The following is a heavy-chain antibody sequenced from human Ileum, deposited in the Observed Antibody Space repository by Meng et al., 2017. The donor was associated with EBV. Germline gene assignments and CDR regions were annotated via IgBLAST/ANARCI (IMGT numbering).Heavy chain of an antibody. V-gene: IGHV4-39*01. CDR1: GCSISSSNYC. CDR3: AMGPDYAKTGY. CDR2: ICYTDYT. Sequence: QLLLPESGPGLVKPSETLSRTCSVSGCSISSSNYCWGWIRQPPGKGLEWIQSICYTDYTYYNPSLKSRVTISADKSKNQFSLRLNSLTAADTAVYYCAMGPDYAKTGYWGQGTLVTVSS. D-gene: IGHD4-17*01. J-gene: IGHJ4*02.